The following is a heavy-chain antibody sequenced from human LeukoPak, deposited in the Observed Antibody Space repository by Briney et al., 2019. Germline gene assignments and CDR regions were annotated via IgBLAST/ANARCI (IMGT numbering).Heavy chain of an antibody. J-gene: IGHJ3*02. V-gene: IGHV3-7*01. CDR2: IKEDGSEK. CDR1: GFTFSNYW. CDR3: ARDNPPNYEILTGYYDAFDI. D-gene: IGHD3-9*01. Sequence: GGSLRLSCAASGFTFSNYWMTWVRQAPGKGLEWVANIKEDGSEKNYVDSVKGRFTVSRDNAKNPLYLQMNSLRAEDTAVYYCARDNPPNYEILTGYYDAFDIWGQGTMVTVSS.